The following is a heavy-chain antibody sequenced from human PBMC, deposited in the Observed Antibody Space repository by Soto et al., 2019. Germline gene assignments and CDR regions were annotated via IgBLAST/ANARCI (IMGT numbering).Heavy chain of an antibody. V-gene: IGHV4-4*08. CDR3: ARGFRSRHYYDTSGFYSPYYFDY. CDR1: GGAISYYY. J-gene: IGHJ4*02. D-gene: IGHD3-22*01. CDR2: VYTSGNT. Sequence: SETLSLTCTVSGGAISYYYWSWIRQSPGKGLEWIGYVYTSGNTNYNPSLKSRVSMSIDTSKNQFSLNLRSVTPADTAVYYCARGFRSRHYYDTSGFYSPYYFDYWGQGALVTSPQ.